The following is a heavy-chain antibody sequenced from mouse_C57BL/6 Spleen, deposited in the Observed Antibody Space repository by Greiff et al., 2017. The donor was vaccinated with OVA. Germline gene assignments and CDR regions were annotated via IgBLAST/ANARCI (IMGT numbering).Heavy chain of an antibody. CDR3: ARRTTVDYYAMDY. J-gene: IGHJ4*01. V-gene: IGHV5-17*01. CDR1: GFTFSDYG. Sequence: DVMLVESGGGLVKPGGSLKLSCAASGFTFSDYGMHWVRQAPEKGLEWVAYISSGSSTIYYADTVKGRFTISRDNAKNTLFLQMTSLRSEDTAMYYCARRTTVDYYAMDYWGQGTSVTVSS. CDR2: ISSGSSTI. D-gene: IGHD1-1*01.